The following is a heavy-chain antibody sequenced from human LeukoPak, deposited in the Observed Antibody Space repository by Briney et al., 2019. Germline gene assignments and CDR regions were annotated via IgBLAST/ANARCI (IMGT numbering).Heavy chain of an antibody. J-gene: IGHJ4*02. D-gene: IGHD2-15*01. CDR3: AKVDGYCSGGSCYPVDY. Sequence: PGGSLRLSCAASGFTVSSNYMSWVRQAPGKGLEWVSVIYSGGSTYYADSVKGRFTISRDNSKNTLYLQMNSLRAEDTAVYYCAKVDGYCSGGSCYPVDYWGQGTLVTVSS. V-gene: IGHV3-53*01. CDR2: IYSGGST. CDR1: GFTVSSNY.